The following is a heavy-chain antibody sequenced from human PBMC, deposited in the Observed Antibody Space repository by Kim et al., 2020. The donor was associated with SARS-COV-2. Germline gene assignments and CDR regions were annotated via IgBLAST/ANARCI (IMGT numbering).Heavy chain of an antibody. CDR2: MNPNSGNT. V-gene: IGHV1-8*01. CDR1: GYTFTSYD. Sequence: ASVKVSCKASGYTFTSYDINWVRQATGQGLEWMGWMNPNSGNTGYAQKFQGRVTMTRNTSISTAYMELSSLRSEDTAVYYCARDGVYYGSGLGNWFDPWGQGTLVTVSS. D-gene: IGHD3-10*01. CDR3: ARDGVYYGSGLGNWFDP. J-gene: IGHJ5*02.